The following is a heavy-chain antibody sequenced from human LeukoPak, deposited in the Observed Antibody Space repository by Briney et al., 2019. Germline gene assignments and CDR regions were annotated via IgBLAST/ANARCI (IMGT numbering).Heavy chain of an antibody. J-gene: IGHJ5*02. V-gene: IGHV4-38-2*02. D-gene: IGHD3-16*02. CDR2: IYHSGST. CDR3: ARDGYDYVWGSYRYLRWFDP. CDR1: GYSISSGYY. Sequence: SETLSLTCTVSGYSISSGYYWGWIRQPPGKGLEWIGSIYHSGSTYYNPSLKSRVTISVDTSKNQFFLKLSSVTAADTAVYYCARDGYDYVWGSYRYLRWFDPWGQGTLVTVSS.